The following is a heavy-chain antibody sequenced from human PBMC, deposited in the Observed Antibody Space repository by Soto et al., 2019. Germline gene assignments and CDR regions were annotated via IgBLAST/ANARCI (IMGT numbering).Heavy chain of an antibody. J-gene: IGHJ4*02. V-gene: IGHV1-18*01. Sequence: ASVKVSCKASGYTFTNYGIGWVRQAPGQGLEWMGWISTYRGDPTYAQKLQGRVTMTTDSSTSTAYMELRSLRSDDTALYYCARFDYTKYLFDFWGQGTLVTLSS. CDR1: GYTFTNYG. CDR2: ISTYRGDP. D-gene: IGHD3-9*01. CDR3: ARFDYTKYLFDF.